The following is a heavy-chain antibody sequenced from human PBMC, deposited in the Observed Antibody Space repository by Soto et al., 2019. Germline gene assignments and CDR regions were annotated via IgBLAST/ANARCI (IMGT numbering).Heavy chain of an antibody. CDR2: ISGSGGST. J-gene: IGHJ5*02. D-gene: IGHD6-19*01. Sequence: GGSLRLSCAASGFTFSSYAMSWVRQAPGKGLEWRSAISGSGGSTYYADSLKGRFTISRDNSKNTLYLQKIGLRVEDMAVYYCAKFGSSGWYRLAYNWFDPWRQGTLVTVSS. CDR3: AKFGSSGWYRLAYNWFDP. V-gene: IGHV3-23*01. CDR1: GFTFSSYA.